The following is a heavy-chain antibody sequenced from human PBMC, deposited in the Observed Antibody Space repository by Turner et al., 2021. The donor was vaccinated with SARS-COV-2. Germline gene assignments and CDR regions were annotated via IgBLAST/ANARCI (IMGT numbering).Heavy chain of an antibody. CDR1: GFTFSSYG. J-gene: IGHJ4*02. CDR3: AKQQGLYSNPMYYFDY. D-gene: IGHD4-4*01. CDR2: TSYDGSNK. V-gene: IGHV3-30*18. Sequence: QVQLEESGGGVVQPGRSLRLSCAASGFTFSSYGMHWVRQAPGKGQEWVAVTSYDGSNKYYADSVKGRFTISRDNSKNTLYLQMNSLRAEDTAVYYCAKQQGLYSNPMYYFDYWGQGTLVTVSS.